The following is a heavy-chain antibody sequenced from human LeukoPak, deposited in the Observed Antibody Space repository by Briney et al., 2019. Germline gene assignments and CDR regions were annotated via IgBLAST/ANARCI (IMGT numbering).Heavy chain of an antibody. D-gene: IGHD6-13*01. Sequence: GGSLRLSCAASGLTFSSYWMSWVRQVPGKGLEWVANIKQDGSDKYSVHSVKGRFTISRDNAKNPLSLQMISVRAQATPAYICARDREFPGNGSSWSRAEYFQHWGQGTLVTVSP. J-gene: IGHJ1*01. CDR1: GLTFSSYW. CDR3: ARDREFPGNGSSWSRAEYFQH. V-gene: IGHV3-7*01. CDR2: IKQDGSDK.